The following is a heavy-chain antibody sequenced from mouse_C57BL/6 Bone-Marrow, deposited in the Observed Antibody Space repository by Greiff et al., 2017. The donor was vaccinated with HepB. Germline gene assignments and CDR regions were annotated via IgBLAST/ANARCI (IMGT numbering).Heavy chain of an antibody. CDR2: ISNGGGST. CDR3: ARGGYRGYYAMDY. Sequence: EVQLVESGGGLVQPGGSLKLSCAASGFTFSDYYMYWVRQTPEKRLEWVAYISNGGGSTYYPDTVKGRFTIPRDNAKNTLYLQMSRLKSEDTAMYYCARGGYRGYYAMDYWGQGTSVTVSS. V-gene: IGHV5-12*01. D-gene: IGHD2-12*01. J-gene: IGHJ4*01. CDR1: GFTFSDYY.